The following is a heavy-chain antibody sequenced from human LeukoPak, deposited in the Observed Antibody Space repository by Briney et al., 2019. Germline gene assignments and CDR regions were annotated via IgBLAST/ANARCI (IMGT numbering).Heavy chain of an antibody. J-gene: IGHJ5*02. V-gene: IGHV3-11*05. CDR1: GFTFSDYY. CDR3: ARDADGYPGQNWFDP. CDR2: ISSSSSYT. Sequence: GGSLRLSCAASGFTFSDYYMSWIRQAPGKGLEWVSYISSSSSYTNYADSVKGRFTISRDNAKNSLYLQMNSLRAEDTAVYYCARDADGYPGQNWFDPWGQGTLVTVSS. D-gene: IGHD5-24*01.